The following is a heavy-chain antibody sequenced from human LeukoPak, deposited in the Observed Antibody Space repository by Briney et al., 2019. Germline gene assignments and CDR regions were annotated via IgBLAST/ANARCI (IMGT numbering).Heavy chain of an antibody. CDR2: TIPIFGTA. CDR3: ARNSYSGYDYYYYYGMDV. J-gene: IGHJ6*02. Sequence: GASVKVSCKASGGTFSSYAISWVRQAPGQGLEWMGGTIPIFGTANYAQKFQGRVTITADESTSTAYMELSSLRSEDTAVYYCARNSYSGYDYYYYYGMDVWGQGTTVTVSS. V-gene: IGHV1-69*13. D-gene: IGHD5-12*01. CDR1: GGTFSSYA.